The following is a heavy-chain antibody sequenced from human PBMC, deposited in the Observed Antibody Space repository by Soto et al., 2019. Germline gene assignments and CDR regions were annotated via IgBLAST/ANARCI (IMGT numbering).Heavy chain of an antibody. CDR1: GFTFSSYS. D-gene: IGHD3-22*01. J-gene: IGHJ6*02. V-gene: IGHV3-21*01. CDR2: ISSSSSYI. Sequence: EVQLVESGGGLVKPGGSLRLSCAASGFTFSSYSMNWVRQAPGKGLEWVSSISSSSSYIYYADSVKGRFTISRDNAKNSLYLQMNSLRAEDTAVYYCARAIVAPNGMDVWGQVTTVTVSS. CDR3: ARAIVAPNGMDV.